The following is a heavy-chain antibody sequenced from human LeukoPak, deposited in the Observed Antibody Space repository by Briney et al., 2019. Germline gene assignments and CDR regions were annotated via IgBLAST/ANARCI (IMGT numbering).Heavy chain of an antibody. D-gene: IGHD3-10*01. CDR3: ARDSGTTGEVKFDP. Sequence: SETLSLTCAVYGGSFSGYYWSWIRQPPGKGLEWIGEINHSGSTNYNPSLKSRVTISVDTSKNQFSLKLSSVTAADTAVYYCARDSGTTGEVKFDPWGQGTLVSVSS. CDR1: GGSFSGYY. CDR2: INHSGST. V-gene: IGHV4-34*01. J-gene: IGHJ5*02.